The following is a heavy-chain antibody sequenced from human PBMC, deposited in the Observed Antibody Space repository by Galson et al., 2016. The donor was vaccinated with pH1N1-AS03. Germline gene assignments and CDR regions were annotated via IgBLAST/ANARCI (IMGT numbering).Heavy chain of an antibody. CDR2: IHYRGTT. V-gene: IGHV4-39*01. Sequence: SETLSLTCTVSGGSITSSSSYWGWIRQPPGKGLEWIGSIHYRGTTYYNTSLNSRITISVYTSKNQFSLRLSSLTAADTAVDYCARHAQDYLWGSYRYYDYWGQGTLVT. CDR3: ARHAQDYLWGSYRYYDY. J-gene: IGHJ4*02. D-gene: IGHD3-16*02. CDR1: GGSITSSSSY.